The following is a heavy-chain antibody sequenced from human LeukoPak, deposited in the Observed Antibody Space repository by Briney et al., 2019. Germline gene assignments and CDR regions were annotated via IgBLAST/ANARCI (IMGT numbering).Heavy chain of an antibody. CDR1: GGSFSVYY. Sequence: SETLSLTCAVYGGSFSVYYWSWIRQPPGKGLEWIGEINHSGSTNYNPSLKSRVTISVDTSKNQFSLKLSSVTAADTAVYYCARRRTYGSGSLDYWGQGTLVTVSS. V-gene: IGHV4-34*01. J-gene: IGHJ4*02. CDR3: ARRRTYGSGSLDY. D-gene: IGHD3-10*01. CDR2: INHSGST.